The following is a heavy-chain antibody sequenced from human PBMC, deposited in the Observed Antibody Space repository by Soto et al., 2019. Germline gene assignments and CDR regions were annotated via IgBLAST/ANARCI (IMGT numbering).Heavy chain of an antibody. D-gene: IGHD6-13*01. J-gene: IGHJ4*02. CDR2: ISWNSGSI. CDR3: AKDGAAAGYYYFDY. Sequence: EVQLVESGGGLVQPGRSLRLSCAASGFTFDDYAMHWVRQAPGKGLEWVSGISWNSGSIGYAESVKGRFTISRDNAKNTLYLQMNNLGADDTALYYCAKDGAAAGYYYFDYWGQGTLVTVSS. CDR1: GFTFDDYA. V-gene: IGHV3-9*01.